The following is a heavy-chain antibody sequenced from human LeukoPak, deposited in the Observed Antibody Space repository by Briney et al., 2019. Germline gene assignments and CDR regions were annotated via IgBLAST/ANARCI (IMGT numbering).Heavy chain of an antibody. Sequence: GVLRLSCAASGFTFSSYSMNWVRQAPGKGLEWVSSISSSSSYIYYADSVKGRFTISRDNAKNSLYLQMNSLRAEDTAIYYCAKSRGIYDNSGWRTFDYWGQGTLVTVSS. CDR2: ISSSSSYI. CDR1: GFTFSSYS. V-gene: IGHV3-21*04. D-gene: IGHD6-19*01. J-gene: IGHJ4*02. CDR3: AKSRGIYDNSGWRTFDY.